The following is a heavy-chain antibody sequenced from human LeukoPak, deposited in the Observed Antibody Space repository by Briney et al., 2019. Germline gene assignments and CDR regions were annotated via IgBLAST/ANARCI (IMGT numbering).Heavy chain of an antibody. V-gene: IGHV1-24*01. CDR3: ATEPSNHYYDSSGYHDAFDI. CDR2: FDPEDGET. J-gene: IGHJ3*02. CDR1: GYTLTELS. Sequence: ASVQVSRKVSGYTLTELSIHWVRQAPGKGLEWMGGFDPEDGETIYAQKFQGRVTMTEDTSTDTAYMELSSLRSEDTAVYYCATEPSNHYYDSSGYHDAFDIWGQGTMVTVSS. D-gene: IGHD3-22*01.